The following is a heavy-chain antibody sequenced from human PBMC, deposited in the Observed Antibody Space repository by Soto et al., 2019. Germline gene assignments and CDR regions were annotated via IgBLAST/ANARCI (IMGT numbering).Heavy chain of an antibody. CDR2: IWFDSSYK. J-gene: IGHJ4*02. Sequence: QVQLVESGGGVVQPGTSLRLSCATTGFTFSSHGMHWMRRGPGKGLEWVATIWFDSSYKYYADSVKGRFTVSRDNSKDSLYLQMSSLRVEDTAVYYCARLRAVSADYWGQGSLVTVSS. CDR1: GFTFSSHG. CDR3: ARLRAVSADY. D-gene: IGHD2-8*01. V-gene: IGHV3-33*01.